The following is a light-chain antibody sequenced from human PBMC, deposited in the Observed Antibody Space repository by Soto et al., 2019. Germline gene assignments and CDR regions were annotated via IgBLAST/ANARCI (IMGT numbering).Light chain of an antibody. CDR1: QDIKND. V-gene: IGKV1-6*02. J-gene: IGKJ1*01. Sequence: AIQMTQSPSSLSASVGDRVTITCRAGQDIKNDLGWYQQKPGKAPDLLIYAASTLQSGVPSRFSGSGSGTDFTLTISRLEPEDFAVYYCQQYGRSKWTFGQGTQVEVK. CDR2: AAS. CDR3: QQYGRSKWT.